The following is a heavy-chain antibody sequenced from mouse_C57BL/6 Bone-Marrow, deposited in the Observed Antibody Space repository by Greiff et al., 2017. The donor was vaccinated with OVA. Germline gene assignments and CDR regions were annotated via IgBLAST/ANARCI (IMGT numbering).Heavy chain of an antibody. J-gene: IGHJ4*01. V-gene: IGHV5-12*01. CDR2: ISNGGGST. Sequence: EVQVVESGGGLVQPGGSLKLSCAASGFTFSDYYMYWVRQTPEKRLEWVAYISNGGGSTYYPDTVKGRFTISRDNAKNTLYLQMSRLKSEDTAMYYCARQYGNYMGYWGQGTSVTVSS. D-gene: IGHD2-1*01. CDR1: GFTFSDYY. CDR3: ARQYGNYMGY.